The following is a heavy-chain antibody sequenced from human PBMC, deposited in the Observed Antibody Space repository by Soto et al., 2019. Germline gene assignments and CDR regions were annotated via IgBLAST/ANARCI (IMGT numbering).Heavy chain of an antibody. V-gene: IGHV4-31*03. CDR3: GRGLINQGLPLRPRTWSDP. CDR2: IYYSGST. CDR1: GGSISSGGYY. D-gene: IGHD2-8*01. Sequence: PSETLSLTCTVSGGSISSGGYYWSWIRQHPGKGLEWIGYIYYSGSTYYNPSLKSRVTISVDTSKNQFSLKLSSVTAADTAVYSFGRGLINQGLPLRPRTWSDPWAKEPWSPSPQ. J-gene: IGHJ5*01.